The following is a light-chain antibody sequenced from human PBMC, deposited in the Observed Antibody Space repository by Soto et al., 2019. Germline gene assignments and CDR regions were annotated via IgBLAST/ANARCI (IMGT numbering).Light chain of an antibody. Sequence: QSALTQPRSVSGSPGQSVTISCPGPSSDVGDYNYVSWYQQHPGKAPKLMIYDVSKRPSGVPDRFSASQSGNTASLTISGLQTEDEADYDCRSYAGSYPSRVFGTGTKVTVL. CDR3: RSYAGSYPSRV. V-gene: IGLV2-11*01. CDR1: SSDVGDYNY. J-gene: IGLJ1*01. CDR2: DVS.